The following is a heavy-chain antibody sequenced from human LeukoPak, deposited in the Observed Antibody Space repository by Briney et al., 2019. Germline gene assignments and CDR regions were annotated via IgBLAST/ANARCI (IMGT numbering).Heavy chain of an antibody. V-gene: IGHV4-59*05. D-gene: IGHD2-15*01. CDR1: GGSISSYY. Sequence: PSETLSLTCTVSGGSISSYYWSWIRQPPGKGLEWIGSIYYRGSTYYNPTLKSRVTVSVDTSKNQFSLKLSPVTAADTAVYYCALIRGYCRTWGQGTLVTVSS. CDR2: IYYRGST. CDR3: ALIRGYCRT. J-gene: IGHJ5*02.